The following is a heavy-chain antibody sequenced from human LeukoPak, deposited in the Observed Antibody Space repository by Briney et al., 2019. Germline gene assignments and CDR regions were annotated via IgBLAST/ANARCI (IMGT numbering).Heavy chain of an antibody. CDR1: GGSISSSSYY. D-gene: IGHD3-10*01. V-gene: IGHV4-39*01. Sequence: SETLSLTCTVSGGSISSSSYYWGWIRQPPGKGLEWIGSIYYSGSTYYNPSLKSRVTISVDTSKNQFSLKLSSVTAADTAVYCCARQVGYYGSGSYGFDPWGQGTLVTVPS. J-gene: IGHJ5*02. CDR2: IYYSGST. CDR3: ARQVGYYGSGSYGFDP.